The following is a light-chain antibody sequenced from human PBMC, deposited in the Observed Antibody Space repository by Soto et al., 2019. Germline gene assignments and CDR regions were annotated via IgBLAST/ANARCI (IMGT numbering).Light chain of an antibody. Sequence: EIVLTQSPGILSLSPGARATLSCRASQTVAYTSLAWYQQRPGQAPRLLIYGTSTRATGTPDRFIGSGSGTAFTLTIRRLEPEDFAVYYCQTYVTTPRTFGQGTKVE. CDR1: QTVAYTS. J-gene: IGKJ1*01. CDR2: GTS. V-gene: IGKV3-20*01. CDR3: QTYVTTPRT.